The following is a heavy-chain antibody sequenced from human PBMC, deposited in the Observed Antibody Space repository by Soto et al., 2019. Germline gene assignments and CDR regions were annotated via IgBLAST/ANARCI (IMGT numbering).Heavy chain of an antibody. CDR1: SDSSSRYK. V-gene: IGHV4-59*08. Sequence: QVQLQESGPGLVKPSETLSLTCTVSSDSSSRYKWSWIRQTPGMGLEWIGYIDNNGGTSYNPSLRSRVTISTDTSTNQLSLKMISRKLNSVNAADTAVYYGVRQGFGARHGLVDVWGQGTTVTVSS. D-gene: IGHD3-10*01. J-gene: IGHJ6*02. CDR2: IDNNGGT. CDR3: VRQGFGARHGLVDV.